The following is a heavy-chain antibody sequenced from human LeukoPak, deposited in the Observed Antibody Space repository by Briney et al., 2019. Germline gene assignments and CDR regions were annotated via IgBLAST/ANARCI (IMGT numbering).Heavy chain of an antibody. V-gene: IGHV4-4*07. D-gene: IGHD2-15*01. CDR2: IYTSGST. CDR3: ARLVVVAATQYGAFDI. J-gene: IGHJ3*02. Sequence: SETLSLTCTVSGGSISSYYWSWIRQPAGKGLEWSGRIYTSGSTNYNPSLKSRATMSVDTSKNQFSLKLSSVTAADTAVYYCARLVVVAATQYGAFDIWGQGTMVTVSS. CDR1: GGSISSYY.